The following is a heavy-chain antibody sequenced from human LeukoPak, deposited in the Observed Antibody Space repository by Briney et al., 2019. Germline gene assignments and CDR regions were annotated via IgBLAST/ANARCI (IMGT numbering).Heavy chain of an antibody. D-gene: IGHD3-22*01. CDR2: IYYSGST. Sequence: PSETLSLTCTVSGGSISSGGYYWSWIRQHPGKGLEWIGYIYYSGSTYYNPSLKSRVTISVDTSKNQFSLKLSSVTAADTAVYYSAREYYYDSSGSLSYGMDVWGQGTTVTVSS. J-gene: IGHJ6*02. V-gene: IGHV4-31*03. CDR3: AREYYYDSSGSLSYGMDV. CDR1: GGSISSGGYY.